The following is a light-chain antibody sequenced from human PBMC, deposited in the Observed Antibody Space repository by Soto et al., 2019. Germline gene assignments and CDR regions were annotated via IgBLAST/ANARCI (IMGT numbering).Light chain of an antibody. J-gene: IGKJ1*01. CDR1: QSVSSN. CDR3: QQWDNWPRT. V-gene: IGKV3-15*01. Sequence: IACTQSPATLSVSQGERATLSCRASQSVSSNLAWYQNKPGHAPSILIYGASSRAPGIPARFSGIESGTEFNLTISRLQSEDCAVYYCQQWDNWPRTFGQGTKVDIK. CDR2: GAS.